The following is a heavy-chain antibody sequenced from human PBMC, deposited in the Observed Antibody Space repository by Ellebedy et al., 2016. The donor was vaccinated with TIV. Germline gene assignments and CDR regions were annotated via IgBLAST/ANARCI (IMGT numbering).Heavy chain of an antibody. V-gene: IGHV3-23*01. CDR2: ISGSGDTT. J-gene: IGHJ4*02. D-gene: IGHD5-18*01. Sequence: PSETLSLTCAASGFTFSSYAMSWVRQAPGKGLEWVSDISGSGDTTYYADSVKGRFTFSRDNSKNTVYLQMNSLRAEDTAVYYCAKTGGYIYGLPDFWGQGTLVTVSS. CDR1: GFTFSSYA. CDR3: AKTGGYIYGLPDF.